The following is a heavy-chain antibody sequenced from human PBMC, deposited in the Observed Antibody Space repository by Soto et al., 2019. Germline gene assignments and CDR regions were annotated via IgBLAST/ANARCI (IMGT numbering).Heavy chain of an antibody. CDR2: IKPRSSNP. J-gene: IGHJ6*04. V-gene: IGHV1-46*01. Sequence: QVQLVQSGAEVKKPGASVKDSCKASGYTFTSYYMHWVRQAPGQGLEWMGIIKPRSSNPGYAQQFPGRVTMTRDTSTSTVYMALSSLRSEDTAVYYCARVGALTPDYYDYGMDVWGKGTTVTVSS. CDR1: GYTFTSYY. CDR3: ARVGALTPDYYDYGMDV.